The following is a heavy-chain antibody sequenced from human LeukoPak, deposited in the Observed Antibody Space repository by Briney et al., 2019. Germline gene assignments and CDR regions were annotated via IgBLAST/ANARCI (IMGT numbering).Heavy chain of an antibody. CDR1: GFSFSRYW. V-gene: IGHV3-7*05. CDR3: VRNPPHSFAPDFDFDY. D-gene: IGHD3-3*01. Sequence: PGGSLRLSCAASGFSFSRYWMSWVRQAPGKGLEWVANIKEDGSEKYYVDSVKGRFSISRDNTKNSLYLQMNSLRADDTAVYYCVRNPPHSFAPDFDFDYWGQGALVAVSS. J-gene: IGHJ4*02. CDR2: IKEDGSEK.